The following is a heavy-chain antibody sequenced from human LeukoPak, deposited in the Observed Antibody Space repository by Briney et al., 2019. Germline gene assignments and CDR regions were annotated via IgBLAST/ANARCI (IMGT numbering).Heavy chain of an antibody. J-gene: IGHJ6*03. CDR3: ARGGKPLARCSGYDSYYYYYYMDV. D-gene: IGHD5-12*01. CDR1: GGSISSYY. Sequence: SETLSLTCTVSGGSISSYYWSWIRQPAGKGLEWIGRIYTSGSTNYNPSLKSRVTMSVDTSKNQFSLKLSSVTAADTAVYYCARGGKPLARCSGYDSYYYYYYMDVWGKGTTVTISS. CDR2: IYTSGST. V-gene: IGHV4-4*07.